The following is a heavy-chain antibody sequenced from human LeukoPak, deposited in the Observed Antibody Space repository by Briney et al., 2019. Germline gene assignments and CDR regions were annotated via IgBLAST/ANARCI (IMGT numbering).Heavy chain of an antibody. CDR3: TTSSSWDWDDAFDI. V-gene: IGHV3-73*01. J-gene: IGHJ3*02. CDR1: GFTFSGSA. D-gene: IGHD6-13*01. Sequence: PGGSLRLSCAASGFTFSGSAMHWVRQASGKWLEWVGRIRSKANSYATAYAAPVKGRFTISRDDSKNTAYLQMNSLKTEDTAVYYCTTSSSWDWDDAFDIWGQGTMVTVSS. CDR2: IRSKANSYAT.